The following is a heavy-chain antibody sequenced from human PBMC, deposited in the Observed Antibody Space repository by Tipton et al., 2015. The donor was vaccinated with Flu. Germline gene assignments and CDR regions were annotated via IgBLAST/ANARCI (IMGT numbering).Heavy chain of an antibody. CDR1: GDSISSSSYY. CDR2: IYYSGST. V-gene: IGHV4-39*07. CDR3: AREGRREQLALDY. Sequence: TLSLTCTVSGDSISSSSYYWGWIRQPPGKGLEWIGCIYYSGSTYYNPSLKSRVTISVDTSKNQFSLKLSSVTAADTAVYYCAREGRREQLALDYWGQGTLVSVSS. D-gene: IGHD6-6*01. J-gene: IGHJ4*02.